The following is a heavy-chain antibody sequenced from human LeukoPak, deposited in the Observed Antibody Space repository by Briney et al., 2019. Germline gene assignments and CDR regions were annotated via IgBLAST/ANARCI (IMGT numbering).Heavy chain of an antibody. Sequence: GGSPRLSCAASGFTFSSYAMSWVRQAPGKGLEWVSSISASGGGTYYADSVKGRFTISRDNSKNKLFLQMNSLRAEDTAVYYCARDISGREYYYDSSGFHLFDYWGQGTLVTVSS. J-gene: IGHJ4*02. D-gene: IGHD3-22*01. V-gene: IGHV3-23*01. CDR1: GFTFSSYA. CDR3: ARDISGREYYYDSSGFHLFDY. CDR2: ISASGGGT.